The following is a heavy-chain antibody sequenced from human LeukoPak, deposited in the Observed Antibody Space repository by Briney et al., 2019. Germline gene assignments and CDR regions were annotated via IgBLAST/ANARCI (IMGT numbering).Heavy chain of an antibody. CDR2: ISHSGLT. Sequence: PSETLSLTCTVSGGSISSYYWSWIRQPPGKGLEWIGYISHSGLTNYSPSLKSRVTISVDTSKKQFSLNLNSVTAADTAVYYCARVPWSVSYFAAFEIWGQGTMVIVSS. J-gene: IGHJ3*02. V-gene: IGHV4-59*01. D-gene: IGHD3-10*01. CDR1: GGSISSYY. CDR3: ARVPWSVSYFAAFEI.